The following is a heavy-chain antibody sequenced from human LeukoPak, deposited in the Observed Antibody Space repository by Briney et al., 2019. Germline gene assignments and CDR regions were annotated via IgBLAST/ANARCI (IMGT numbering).Heavy chain of an antibody. CDR1: GYSFSSYW. V-gene: IGHV5-51*01. CDR3: ARHLDGYNPFDY. CDR2: INPGNSDI. Sequence: KVGESLKISCKGSGYSFSSYWIAWVRQMPGKGLEYMGIINPGNSDIRYSLSFQGQVTISADKPISTAYLEWSSLKASDTAMYYCARHLDGYNPFDYWGQGTPVTVSS. D-gene: IGHD5-24*01. J-gene: IGHJ4*02.